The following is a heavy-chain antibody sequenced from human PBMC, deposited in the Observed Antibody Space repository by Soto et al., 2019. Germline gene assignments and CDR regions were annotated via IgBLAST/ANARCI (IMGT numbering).Heavy chain of an antibody. V-gene: IGHV3-48*01. J-gene: IGHJ5*02. CDR1: GFTFSSYS. CDR2: ISSSSSTI. D-gene: IGHD4-17*01. CDR3: ARPSLLGDYGPSWFDP. Sequence: EVQLVESGGGLVQPGGSLRLSCAASGFTFSSYSMNWVRQAPGKGLEWVSYISSSSSTIYYADSVKGRFTISRDNAKNSLYLQMHSLRAEDTAVYYCARPSLLGDYGPSWFDPWGQGTLVTVSS.